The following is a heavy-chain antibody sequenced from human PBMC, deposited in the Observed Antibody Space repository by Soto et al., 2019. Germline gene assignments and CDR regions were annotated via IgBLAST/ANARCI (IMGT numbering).Heavy chain of an antibody. CDR2: IYYSGST. D-gene: IGHD2-15*01. J-gene: IGHJ4*02. Sequence: SETLSLTCTVSGGSVSSGSYYWSWIRQPPGKGLEWIGYIYYSGSTNYNPSLKSRVTISVDTSKNQFSLKLSSVTAADTAVYYCARVVRVEKIVDYWGQGTLVTVSS. CDR3: ARVVRVEKIVDY. CDR1: GGSVSSGSYY. V-gene: IGHV4-61*01.